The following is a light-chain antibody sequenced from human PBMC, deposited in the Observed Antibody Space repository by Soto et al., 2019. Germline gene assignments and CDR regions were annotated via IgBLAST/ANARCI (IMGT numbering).Light chain of an antibody. J-gene: IGKJ1*01. Sequence: ENVLTQSPGTLSLSPGERATLSCRASQRVSSSYIAWYQQKPGQAPRLLIYGASRRATGIPDRFSGTGSGTDFTLTISRLEPEDFEVYYCQQYGSSPRTFGQGTKVDIK. V-gene: IGKV3-20*01. CDR1: QRVSSSY. CDR3: QQYGSSPRT. CDR2: GAS.